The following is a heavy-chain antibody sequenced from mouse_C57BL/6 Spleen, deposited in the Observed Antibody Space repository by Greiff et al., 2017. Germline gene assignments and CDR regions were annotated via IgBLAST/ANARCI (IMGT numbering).Heavy chain of an antibody. CDR2: IRYDGSN. CDR3: ARELTGTGYYAMDY. D-gene: IGHD4-1*01. Sequence: EVQLQQSGPGLVKPSPSLSLTCSVTGYSITSGYYWNWIRQFPGNKLEWMGYIRYDGSNNYNPSLKNRISITRDTSNNTCFLKLNTLTTEDTATYYCARELTGTGYYAMDYWGQGTSGTVSS. V-gene: IGHV3-6*01. CDR1: GYSITSGYY. J-gene: IGHJ4*01.